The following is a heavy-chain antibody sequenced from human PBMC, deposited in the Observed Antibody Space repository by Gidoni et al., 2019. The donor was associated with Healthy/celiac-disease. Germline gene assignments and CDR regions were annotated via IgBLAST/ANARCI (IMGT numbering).Heavy chain of an antibody. CDR3: AGRIIAVAGYFDY. CDR2: INHSGST. CDR1: GGSFSGYY. V-gene: IGHV4-34*01. J-gene: IGHJ4*02. D-gene: IGHD6-19*01. Sequence: QVQLQQWGAGLLKPSETLSLTCAVYGGSFSGYYWSWIRQPPGKGLEWNGEINHSGSTNYNPSLKSRVTISVDTSKNQFSLKLSSVTAADTAVYYCAGRIIAVAGYFDYWGQGTLVTVSS.